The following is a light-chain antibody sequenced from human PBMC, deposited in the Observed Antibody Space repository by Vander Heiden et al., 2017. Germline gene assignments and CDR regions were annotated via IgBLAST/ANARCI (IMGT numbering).Light chain of an antibody. J-gene: IGKJ1*01. CDR2: GAS. CDR3: QQYNNWPAVA. Sequence: EIVMTQSPATLSVSPGESATPSCRASQSVSSNLAWYQQKPGQALRLLIYGASTRATGIPARFSGSGSGTEFTLTISSLQSEDFAVYYCQQYNNWPAVAFGQGTKVEIK. V-gene: IGKV3-15*01. CDR1: QSVSSN.